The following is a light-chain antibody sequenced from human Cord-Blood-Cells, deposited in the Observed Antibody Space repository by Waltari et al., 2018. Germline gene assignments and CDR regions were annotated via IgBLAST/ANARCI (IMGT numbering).Light chain of an antibody. CDR3: QTWGTGIQV. CDR1: SGHSSYA. V-gene: IGLV4-69*01. CDR2: LNSDGSH. J-gene: IGLJ3*02. Sequence: QLVLPQSPSASASLGPPVKLTCTLSSGHSSYAIAWHQQQPEKGPRYLMKLNSDGSHSKGDGIPDRFSGSSSGAERYLTISSLQSEDEADYYCQTWGTGIQVFGGGTKLTVL.